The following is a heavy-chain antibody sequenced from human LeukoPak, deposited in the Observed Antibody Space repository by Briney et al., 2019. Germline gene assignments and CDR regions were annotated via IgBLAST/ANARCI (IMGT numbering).Heavy chain of an antibody. D-gene: IGHD2/OR15-2a*01. V-gene: IGHV3-7*01. J-gene: IGHJ4*02. Sequence: GASLLLCSVSAGFTFSSYWMSWGRQAPGKGLEWVANIKQDGSEKYYVASVKGRFTISRDNAKNSLYLQMNSLSAEDTAVYYCASKRTTYYFDYWGQGTLVTVSS. CDR2: IKQDGSEK. CDR3: ASKRTTYYFDY. CDR1: GFTFSSYW.